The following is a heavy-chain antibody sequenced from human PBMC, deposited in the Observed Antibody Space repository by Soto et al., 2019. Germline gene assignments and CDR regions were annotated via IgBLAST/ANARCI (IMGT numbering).Heavy chain of an antibody. V-gene: IGHV1-18*04. CDR3: ARDRSSPPSRGYYDSSGYVDAFDI. CDR2: ISAYNGNT. CDR1: GYTFTSYG. Sequence: ASVKVSCKASGYTFTSYGISWVRQAPGQGLEWMGWISAYNGNTNHAQKLQGRVTMTTDTSTSTAYMELRSLRSDDTAVYYCARDRSSPPSRGYYDSSGYVDAFDIWGQGTMVTVSS. D-gene: IGHD3-22*01. J-gene: IGHJ3*02.